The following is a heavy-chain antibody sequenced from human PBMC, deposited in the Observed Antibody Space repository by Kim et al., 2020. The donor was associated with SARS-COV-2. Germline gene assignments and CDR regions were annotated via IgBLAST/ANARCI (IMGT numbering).Heavy chain of an antibody. Sequence: GSTSYAQKFQGRVTMTRDTSTSTVYMELSSLRSEDTAVYYCARWGDWFDPWGQGTLVTVSS. D-gene: IGHD3-16*01. CDR2: GST. J-gene: IGHJ5*02. V-gene: IGHV1-46*01. CDR3: ARWGDWFDP.